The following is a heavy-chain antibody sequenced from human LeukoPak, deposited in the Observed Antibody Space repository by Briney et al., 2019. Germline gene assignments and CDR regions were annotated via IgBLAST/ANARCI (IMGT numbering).Heavy chain of an antibody. CDR1: GGSVSSGSYY. V-gene: IGHV4-61*02. J-gene: IGHJ5*02. D-gene: IGHD3-22*01. Sequence: PSQTLSLTCTVSGGSVSSGSYYWSWIRQPAGKGLEWIGRIYTSGSTNYNPPLKSRVTISVDTSKNQFSLKLSSVTAADTAVYYCARDSHYYNSSGYGGYWFDPWGQGTLVTVSS. CDR2: IYTSGST. CDR3: ARDSHYYNSSGYGGYWFDP.